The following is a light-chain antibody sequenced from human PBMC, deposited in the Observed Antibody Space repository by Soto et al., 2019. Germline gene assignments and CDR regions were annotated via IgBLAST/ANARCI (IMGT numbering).Light chain of an antibody. J-gene: IGLJ2*01. CDR3: RSYTDNSAVA. CDR2: GVS. Sequence: QSVLTQPASVSGSPGQSITISCTGTSSDVGGYDYVSWYQQHPGKAPKLMIYGVSNRPSGVSNRFSGSKSGNTASLTISGLQAEDEADYYCRSYTDNSAVAFGGGTKVTVL. V-gene: IGLV2-14*03. CDR1: SSDVGGYDY.